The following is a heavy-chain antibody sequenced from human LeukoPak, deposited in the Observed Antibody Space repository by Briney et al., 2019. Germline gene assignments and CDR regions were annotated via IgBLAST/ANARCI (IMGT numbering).Heavy chain of an antibody. J-gene: IGHJ3*02. Sequence: ASVKVSCKASGYTFTSYYMHWVRQAPGQGLEWMGIINPSGGSTSYAQKFQGRVTITTDESTSTAYMGLSSLRSEDTAVYYCASGSGWYNVAFDIWGQGAMVTVSS. D-gene: IGHD6-19*01. V-gene: IGHV1-46*01. CDR2: INPSGGST. CDR3: ASGSGWYNVAFDI. CDR1: GYTFTSYY.